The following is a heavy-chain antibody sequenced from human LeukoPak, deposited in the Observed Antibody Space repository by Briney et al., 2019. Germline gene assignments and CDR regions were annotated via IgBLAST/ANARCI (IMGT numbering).Heavy chain of an antibody. V-gene: IGHV3-30*18. CDR2: ISYDGSNY. J-gene: IGHJ6*03. D-gene: IGHD3-10*01. CDR3: AKDSGSKANYYFTTL. Sequence: GGSLRLSCAASGFTLSSYGMNWVRQAPGKGLEWVSVISYDGSNYYYGDSVKGRFTISRDNSKNTLYLQMNGPRAEDRAVYYCAKDSGSKANYYFTTLWGEGTTVTLPS. CDR1: GFTLSSYG.